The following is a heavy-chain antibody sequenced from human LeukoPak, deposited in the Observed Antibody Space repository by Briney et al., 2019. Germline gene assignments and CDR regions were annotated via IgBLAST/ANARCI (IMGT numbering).Heavy chain of an antibody. CDR2: ISHDGDNT. J-gene: IGHJ6*02. V-gene: IGHV3-30-3*01. CDR1: GFAFGSYA. CDR3: AKGLLWFGELLPDVYYYGMDV. D-gene: IGHD3-10*01. Sequence: GGSLRLSCEASGFAFGSYAMHWVRQAPGRGLEWVAVISHDGDNTNSGESVKGRFTISRDNSKNTLYLQMNSLRAEDTAVYYCAKGLLWFGELLPDVYYYGMDVWGQGTTVTVSS.